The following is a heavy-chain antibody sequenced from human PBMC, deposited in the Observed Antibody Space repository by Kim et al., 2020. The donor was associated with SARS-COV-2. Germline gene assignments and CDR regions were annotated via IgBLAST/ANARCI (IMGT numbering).Heavy chain of an antibody. D-gene: IGHD3-10*01. J-gene: IGHJ4*02. CDR3: ASGSAVYGSGNFDY. Sequence: GSLRLSCAASGFTFSSYWMHWVRQAPGKGLVWVSRINSDGSSTSYADSVKGRFTISRDNAKNTLYLQMNSLRAEDTAVYYCASGSAVYGSGNFDYWGQGTLVTVSS. CDR2: INSDGSST. CDR1: GFTFSSYW. V-gene: IGHV3-74*01.